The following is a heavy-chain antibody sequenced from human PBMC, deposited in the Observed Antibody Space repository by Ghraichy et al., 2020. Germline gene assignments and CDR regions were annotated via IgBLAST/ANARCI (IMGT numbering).Heavy chain of an antibody. CDR2: IWYDGSNK. CDR3: ASGPPSYSSSWYFDPFDY. CDR1: GFTFSSYG. V-gene: IGHV3-33*01. Sequence: GGSLRLSCAASGFTFSSYGMHWVRQAPGKGLEWVAVIWYDGSNKYYADSVKGRFTISRDNSKNTLYLQMNSLRAEDTAVYYCASGPPSYSSSWYFDPFDYWGQGTLVTVSS. D-gene: IGHD6-13*01. J-gene: IGHJ4*02.